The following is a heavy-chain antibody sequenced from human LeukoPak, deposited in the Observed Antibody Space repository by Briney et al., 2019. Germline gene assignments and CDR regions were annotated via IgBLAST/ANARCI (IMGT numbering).Heavy chain of an antibody. J-gene: IGHJ5*02. Sequence: SETLSLTCTVSGGSFSSGSYSWSWIRQHPGKGLEWIGYIHYSGSTYYNPSLKSRVTISVDTSKNQFSLKLSSVTAADTAVYYCARGLERWFDPWGQGTLVTVSS. CDR1: GGSFSSGSYS. D-gene: IGHD1-1*01. CDR2: IHYSGST. CDR3: ARGLERWFDP. V-gene: IGHV4-31*03.